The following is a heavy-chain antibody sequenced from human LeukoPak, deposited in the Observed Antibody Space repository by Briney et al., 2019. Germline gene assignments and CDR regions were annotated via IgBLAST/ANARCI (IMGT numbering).Heavy chain of an antibody. CDR2: ISGSGGST. J-gene: IGHJ4*02. CDR3: ANLHNTAVATHDY. V-gene: IGHV3-23*01. D-gene: IGHD5-18*01. Sequence: GGSLRLSCAASGFTFSCYAMSWVRQAPGKGLEWVSAISGSGGSTYYADSVKGRFTISRDNSKNTLYLQMNSLRAEDTAVYYCANLHNTAVATHDYWGQGTLVTVSS. CDR1: GFTFSCYA.